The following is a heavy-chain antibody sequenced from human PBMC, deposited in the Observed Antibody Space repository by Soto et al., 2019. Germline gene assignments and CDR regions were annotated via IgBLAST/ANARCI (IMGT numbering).Heavy chain of an antibody. D-gene: IGHD2-15*01. V-gene: IGHV3-66*01. CDR3: ARDITPLDAFDI. CDR1: GFTVSSND. CDR2: IYSGGST. J-gene: IGHJ3*02. Sequence: GGSLRLSCAASGFTVSSNDMSWVRQAPGKGLEWVSVIYSGGSTYYADSVKGRFTISRDNSKNTLYLQMNSLRAEDTAVYYCARDITPLDAFDIWGQGTKVTVSS.